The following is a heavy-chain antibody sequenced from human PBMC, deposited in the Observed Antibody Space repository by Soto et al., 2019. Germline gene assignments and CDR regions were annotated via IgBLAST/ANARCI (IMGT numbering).Heavy chain of an antibody. V-gene: IGHV3-48*01. D-gene: IGHD7-27*01. CDR1: GFILSDCA. CDR2: LSSSSSVI. CDR3: ARDLSWGSNWYYYMDV. J-gene: IGHJ6*03. Sequence: EVQLVESGGGLVQPGGSLRVSCATSGFILSDCAMNWVRQAPGKGLEWVAYLSSSSSVIDYADSVKGRFTVSRDNARNSLYLQMNSLRAEDTAVYYCARDLSWGSNWYYYMDVWGKGTTVTVSS.